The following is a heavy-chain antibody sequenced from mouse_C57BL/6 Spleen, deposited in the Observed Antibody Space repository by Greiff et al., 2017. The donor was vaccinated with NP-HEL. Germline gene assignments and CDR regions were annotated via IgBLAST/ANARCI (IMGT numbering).Heavy chain of an antibody. J-gene: IGHJ2*01. CDR2: IDPEDGDT. V-gene: IGHV14-1*01. Sequence: VQLQQSGAELVRPGASVKLSCTASGFNIKDYYMHWVKQRPEQGLEWIGRIDPEDGDTEYAPKFKGKATMTADTSSNTAYLQLSSLTSEDTAVYYCTTGGGSSYGDYWGQGTTLTVSS. CDR3: TTGGGSSYGDY. CDR1: GFNIKDYY. D-gene: IGHD1-1*01.